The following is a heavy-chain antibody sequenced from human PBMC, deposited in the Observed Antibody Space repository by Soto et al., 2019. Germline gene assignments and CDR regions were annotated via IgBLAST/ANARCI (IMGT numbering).Heavy chain of an antibody. D-gene: IGHD3-3*01. CDR3: ARDLSYYDFWSGYYTPRGWFDP. Sequence: TLSLTCTVSGGSISSGGYYWSWIRQHPGKGLEWIGYIYYSGSTYYNPSLKSRVTISVDTSKNQFSLKLSSVTAADTAVYYCARDLSYYDFWSGYYTPRGWFDPWGQGTLVTVS. CDR2: IYYSGST. V-gene: IGHV4-31*03. CDR1: GGSISSGGYY. J-gene: IGHJ5*02.